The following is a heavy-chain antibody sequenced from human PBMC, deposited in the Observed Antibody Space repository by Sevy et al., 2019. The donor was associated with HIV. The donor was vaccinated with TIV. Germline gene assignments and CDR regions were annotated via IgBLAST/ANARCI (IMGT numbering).Heavy chain of an antibody. CDR3: TRGYYYDSSGYSDY. V-gene: IGHV3-49*03. CDR1: GFTFGDYA. D-gene: IGHD3-22*01. CDR2: IRSKDYGGAT. Sequence: GFLRLSCTGSGFTFGDYAMSWFRQAPGMGLEWVGFIRSKDYGGATEYAASVKGRFTISRDDSKSIADLQMNSLKTEDTAVYYCTRGYYYDSSGYSDYWGQGTLVTVSS. J-gene: IGHJ4*02.